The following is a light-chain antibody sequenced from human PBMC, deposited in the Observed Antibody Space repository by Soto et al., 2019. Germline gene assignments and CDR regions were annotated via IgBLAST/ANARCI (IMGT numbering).Light chain of an antibody. CDR2: GNR. Sequence: QSVLTQPPSVSGAPGQRVTISCTGNNSNLGAGYDVHWYQQLPGAAPKLVVFGNRNRPSGVHERFSGSKSGTSASLAITGLQAEDEADYYCQAYDYSLTAFVFGGGTKVTVL. CDR3: QAYDYSLTAFV. V-gene: IGLV1-40*01. J-gene: IGLJ3*02. CDR1: NSNLGAGYD.